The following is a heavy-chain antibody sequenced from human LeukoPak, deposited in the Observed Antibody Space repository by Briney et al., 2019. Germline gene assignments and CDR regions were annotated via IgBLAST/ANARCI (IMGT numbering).Heavy chain of an antibody. CDR2: INHSGST. Sequence: SETLSLTCAVYGGSFSGYYWSWIRQPPGKGLEWIGEINHSGSTNYNPSLKSRVTISVDTSKNQFSLKLSSVTAADTAVYYCARGLQQPANYYYGMDVWGQGTTVTASS. V-gene: IGHV4-34*01. J-gene: IGHJ6*02. D-gene: IGHD6-13*01. CDR1: GGSFSGYY. CDR3: ARGLQQPANYYYGMDV.